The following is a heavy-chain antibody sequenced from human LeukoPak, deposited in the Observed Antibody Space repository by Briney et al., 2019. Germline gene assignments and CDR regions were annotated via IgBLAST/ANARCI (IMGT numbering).Heavy chain of an antibody. CDR3: ARVRSYYPYYYYYYMDV. CDR1: GGSISSYY. J-gene: IGHJ6*03. Sequence: PSETLSLTCTVSGGSISSYYWSWIRQPPGKGLEWIGYIYYSGSTNYNPSLKSRVTISVDTSKNQFSLKLSSVTAADTAVCYCARVRSYYPYYYYYYMDVWGKGTTVTVSS. D-gene: IGHD1-26*01. V-gene: IGHV4-59*01. CDR2: IYYSGST.